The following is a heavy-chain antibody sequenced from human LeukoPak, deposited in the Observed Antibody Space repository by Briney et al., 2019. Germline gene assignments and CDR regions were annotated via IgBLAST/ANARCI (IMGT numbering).Heavy chain of an antibody. D-gene: IGHD2/OR15-2a*01. CDR1: GYTLTELS. CDR2: FDPEDGET. J-gene: IGHJ6*03. Sequence: ASVKVSCKVSGYTLTELSMHWVRQAPGKGLEWMGGFDPEDGETIYAQKFQGRVTMTEDTSTDTAYMELSSLRSEDTAVYYCARLLKRLRVYYYYYYMDVWGKGTTVTVSS. V-gene: IGHV1-24*01. CDR3: ARLLKRLRVYYYYYYMDV.